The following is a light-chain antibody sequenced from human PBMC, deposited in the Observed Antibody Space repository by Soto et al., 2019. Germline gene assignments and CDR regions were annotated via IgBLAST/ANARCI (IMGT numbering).Light chain of an antibody. CDR1: STDVGAYNY. CDR2: EVR. V-gene: IGLV2-14*01. Sequence: QSVLTQPASVSGSPGQSITISCTGSSTDVGAYNYVSWYQQYPGQAPNLLIYEVRNRPSGVSNRFSGSKSGNTASLTISGLQAEDEADYYCSSYTSGSNVVFGGGTKLTVL. J-gene: IGLJ2*01. CDR3: SSYTSGSNVV.